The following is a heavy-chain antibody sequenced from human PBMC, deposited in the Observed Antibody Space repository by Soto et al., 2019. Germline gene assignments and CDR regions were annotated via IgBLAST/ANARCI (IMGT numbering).Heavy chain of an antibody. J-gene: IGHJ5*02. V-gene: IGHV3-30*19. CDR1: GLTFSSYG. D-gene: IGHD3-16*01. CDR3: VRDIYTFGVPSDAAYNSFGP. CDR2: ISYDGSNK. Sequence: SLGLSLAASGLTFSSYGMHWVRQAPGKGLELVAVISYDGSNKYYADSVKGRFTISRDNSKNTLYLQMNSLRAADTAVYYCVRDIYTFGVPSDAAYNSFGPWGQGTLVPVSS.